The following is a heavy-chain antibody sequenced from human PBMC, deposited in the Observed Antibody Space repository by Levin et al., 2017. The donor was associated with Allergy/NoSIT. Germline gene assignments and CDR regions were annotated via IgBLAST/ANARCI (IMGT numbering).Heavy chain of an antibody. CDR2: ISGSGGGT. CDR3: AKDRHWGIFGVVTAEQGY. D-gene: IGHD3-3*01. CDR1: GFTFSSYA. Sequence: PGGSLRLSFAASGFTFSSYAMSWVRQAPGKGLEWVSAISGSGGGTYYADSVKGRFTISRDNSKNTLYLQMNSLRAEDTAVYYCAKDRHWGIFGVVTAEQGYWGQGTLVTVSS. J-gene: IGHJ4*02. V-gene: IGHV3-23*01.